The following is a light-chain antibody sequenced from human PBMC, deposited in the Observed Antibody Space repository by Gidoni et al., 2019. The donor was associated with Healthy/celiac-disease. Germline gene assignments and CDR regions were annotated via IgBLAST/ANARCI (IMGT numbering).Light chain of an antibody. J-gene: IGKJ4*01. Sequence: EIVLTQSPATLSLSPGERATLSCRASQSVSSYLAWYQQKPGQAPRLLIYDASNRATGIPARFSGRGSGTDFTLTIRSLEPEDFAVYYCQQRSNWPPLTVGGGTKVESK. V-gene: IGKV3-11*01. CDR3: QQRSNWPPLT. CDR1: QSVSSY. CDR2: DAS.